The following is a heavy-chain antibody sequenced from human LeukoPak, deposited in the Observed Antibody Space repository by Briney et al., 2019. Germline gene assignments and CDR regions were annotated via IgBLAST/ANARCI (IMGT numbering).Heavy chain of an antibody. CDR1: GDSISTYY. V-gene: IGHV4-59*01. D-gene: IGHD4-23*01. Sequence: PSETLSLTCTVSGDSISTYYWSWIRQPPGKGLEWIGYIYYSGSTNYNPSVKSRVIMSVDTSKKQFSLNLSSLTATDTAVYYCARGGTAVVTPYAFDIWGQGTMVTVSS. CDR2: IYYSGST. CDR3: ARGGTAVVTPYAFDI. J-gene: IGHJ3*02.